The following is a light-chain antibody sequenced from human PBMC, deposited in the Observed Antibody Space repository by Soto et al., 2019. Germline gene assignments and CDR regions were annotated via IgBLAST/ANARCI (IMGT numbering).Light chain of an antibody. CDR1: QSVSSN. CDR2: GAS. V-gene: IGKV3-15*01. CDR3: QQYNKWPPYT. J-gene: IGKJ2*01. Sequence: EIVMTQSPATLSVSPGERATLSCRASQSVSSNLAWYQQKPGQAPRPLIYGASTRATGIPARFSGSGSGTEFTLTISSLQSEDFEVYYCQQYNKWPPYTFGQGTKLEIK.